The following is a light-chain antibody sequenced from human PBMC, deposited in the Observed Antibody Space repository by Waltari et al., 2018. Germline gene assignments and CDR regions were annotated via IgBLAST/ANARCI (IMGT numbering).Light chain of an antibody. CDR2: GAS. Sequence: DIVMTQSPATLSVSPGESATLSCRASQSVSSNLAWYQQKPGQAPRLLIYGASTRATGIPARFSGSGSGTEFTLTISSMQSEDFAVYYCQQYNNWPPSTFGQGTKLEIK. V-gene: IGKV3-15*01. J-gene: IGKJ2*01. CDR3: QQYNNWPPST. CDR1: QSVSSN.